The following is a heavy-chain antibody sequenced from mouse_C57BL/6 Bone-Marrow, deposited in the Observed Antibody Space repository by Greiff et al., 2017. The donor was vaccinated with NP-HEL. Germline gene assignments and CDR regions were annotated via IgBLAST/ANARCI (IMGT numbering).Heavy chain of an antibody. V-gene: IGHV2-6-1*01. J-gene: IGHJ4*01. D-gene: IGHD2-1*01. CDR2: IWSDGST. CDR1: GFSLTSYG. Sequence: VQRVESGPGLVAPSQSLSITCTVSGFSLTSYGVHWVRQPPGKGLEWLVVIWSDGSTTYNSALKSRLSISKDNSKSQVFLKMNSLQTDDTAMYYCARHRGYYGTSYYYAMDYWGQGTSVTVSS. CDR3: ARHRGYYGTSYYYAMDY.